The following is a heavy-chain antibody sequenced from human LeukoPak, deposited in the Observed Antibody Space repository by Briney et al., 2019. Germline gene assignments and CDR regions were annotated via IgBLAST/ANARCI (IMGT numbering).Heavy chain of an antibody. Sequence: GVSLRLSCAASGFTFSSYSMNWVRQAPGKGLEWVSSISSSSSYIYYADSVKGRFTISRDNAKNSLYLQMNSLRAEDTAVYYCARDLGGPYCSGGSCYEGYWGQGTLVTVSS. V-gene: IGHV3-21*01. J-gene: IGHJ4*02. CDR1: GFTFSSYS. D-gene: IGHD2-15*01. CDR3: ARDLGGPYCSGGSCYEGY. CDR2: ISSSSSYI.